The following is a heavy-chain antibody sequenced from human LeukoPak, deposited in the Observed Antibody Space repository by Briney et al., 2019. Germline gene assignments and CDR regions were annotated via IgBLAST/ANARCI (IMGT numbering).Heavy chain of an antibody. CDR3: ARDYPQQLTLFDY. J-gene: IGHJ4*02. V-gene: IGHV1-2*02. CDR2: INPNSGGT. CDR1: GYTFTGYY. Sequence: ASVKVSCKASGYTFTGYYMHWVRQAPGQGLEWMGWINPNSGGTNYAQKFQGRVTMTRDTSISTAHMELSSLRSDDTAVYYCARDYPQQLTLFDYWGRGTLVTVSS. D-gene: IGHD6-13*01.